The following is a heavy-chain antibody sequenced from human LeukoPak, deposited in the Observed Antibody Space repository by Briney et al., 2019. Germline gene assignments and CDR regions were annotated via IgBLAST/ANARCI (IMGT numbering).Heavy chain of an antibody. CDR3: ARGRGRDGDNLTS. CDR2: IYHSGST. D-gene: IGHD5-24*01. J-gene: IGHJ4*02. V-gene: IGHV4-38-2*02. Sequence: SETLSLTCTVSGYSISSGYYWGWIRQPPGKGLEWIGSIYHSGSTYYNPSLKSRVTISVDTSKNQFSLKLSSVTAADTAVYYCARGRGRDGDNLTSWGQGTLVTVS. CDR1: GYSISSGYY.